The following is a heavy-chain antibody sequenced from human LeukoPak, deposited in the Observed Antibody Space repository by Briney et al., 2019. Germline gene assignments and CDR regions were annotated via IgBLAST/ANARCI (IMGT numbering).Heavy chain of an antibody. Sequence: SVTLSLTCTVSAGSISIYYWSWIPQPPGKGLEGCVYINYSGSTNDNPSLNSGVTISVDTPRNQFSVELRSVSAADTAVYYCARAGQQLVQGHFDYWGKGTLVTVSS. CDR2: INYSGST. CDR1: AGSISIYY. D-gene: IGHD6-13*01. J-gene: IGHJ4*02. CDR3: ARAGQQLVQGHFDY. V-gene: IGHV4-59*01.